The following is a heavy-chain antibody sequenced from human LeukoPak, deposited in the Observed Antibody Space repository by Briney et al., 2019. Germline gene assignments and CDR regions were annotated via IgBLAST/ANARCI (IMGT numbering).Heavy chain of an antibody. CDR3: ARDTNPSVDDAFDI. CDR1: GGTFSSYA. Sequence: ASVKVSCKASGGTFSSYAISWVRQAPGQGLEWMGWINPNSGGTDYAQKFQGRVTMTRDTSISTAYMDLSRLRSDDTAVYYCARDTNPSVDDAFDIWGQGTMVTVSS. CDR2: INPNSGGT. D-gene: IGHD6-6*01. J-gene: IGHJ3*02. V-gene: IGHV1-2*02.